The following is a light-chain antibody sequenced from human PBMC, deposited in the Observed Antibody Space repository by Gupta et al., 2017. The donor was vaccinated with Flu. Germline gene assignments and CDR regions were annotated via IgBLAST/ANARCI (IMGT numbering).Light chain of an antibody. J-gene: IGLJ3*02. CDR3: QSYDISLSGSV. CDR2: GNN. V-gene: IGLV1-40*01. CDR1: SSNLGAGYD. Sequence: QSGLTQPPSVSGAPGQRPTISCTGSSSNLGAGYDVHWYQQFPGKAPKLLLYGNNHRPSGVPDRFSGSKSGTSASLAITGLHADDEADYFCQSYDISLSGSVFGGGTKLTIL.